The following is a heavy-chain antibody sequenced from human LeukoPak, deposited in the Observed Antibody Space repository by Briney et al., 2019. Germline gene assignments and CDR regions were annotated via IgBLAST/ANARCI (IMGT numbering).Heavy chain of an antibody. CDR3: AKDKRAAAGTGYGGMDV. V-gene: IGHV3-9*01. CDR1: GFTFDDYA. CDR2: ISWNSGSI. J-gene: IGHJ6*02. Sequence: PGGSLRLSCAASGFTFDDYAMHWVRQAPGKGLEWVSGISWNSGSIGYADSVKGRFTISRDNAKNSLYLQMNSLRAEDTALYYCAKDKRAAAGTGYGGMDVWGQGTTVTVSS. D-gene: IGHD6-13*01.